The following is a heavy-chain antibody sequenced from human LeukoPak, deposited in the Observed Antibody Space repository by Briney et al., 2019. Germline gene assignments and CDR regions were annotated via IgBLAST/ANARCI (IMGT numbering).Heavy chain of an antibody. CDR1: GFTFSSYA. CDR3: AKDRPTIAVASNWFDP. CDR2: ISYDGSNK. D-gene: IGHD6-19*01. V-gene: IGHV3-30-3*01. J-gene: IGHJ5*02. Sequence: GGSLRLSCAASGFTFSSYAMHWVRQAPGKGLEWVAVISYDGSNKYYADSVKGRFTISRDNSKNTLYLQMNSLRAEDTAVYYCAKDRPTIAVASNWFDPWGQGTLVTVSS.